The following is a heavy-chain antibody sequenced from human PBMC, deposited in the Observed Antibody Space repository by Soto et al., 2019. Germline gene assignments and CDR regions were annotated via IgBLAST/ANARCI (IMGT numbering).Heavy chain of an antibody. CDR3: ARDTGYDHDAFDI. Sequence: QVQVVQSGAEVKKPGASVKVCCKASGYSFITSYHMHWVRQAPGQGVEWMGIINPTGSMTRYSQKFQGRLTMTRDTSTATDYMELSNLTSEDTAVYFCARDTGYDHDAFDIWGHGTRVTVSS. D-gene: IGHD5-12*01. CDR2: INPTGSMT. CDR1: GYSFITSYH. J-gene: IGHJ3*02. V-gene: IGHV1-46*01.